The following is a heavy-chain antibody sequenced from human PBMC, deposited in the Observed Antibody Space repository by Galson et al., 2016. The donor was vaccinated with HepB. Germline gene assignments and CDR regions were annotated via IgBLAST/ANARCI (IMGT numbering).Heavy chain of an antibody. Sequence: SLRLSCAASGFTFISYGMHWVRQAPGKGLQWVALISYDGSKKYYADSVKGRFTISGDNSHNTLYLQMNSVRADDTAVYYCAKVELNSKQYYYYGMDVWGQGTTVTVSS. CDR1: GFTFISYG. J-gene: IGHJ6*02. CDR3: AKVELNSKQYYYYGMDV. CDR2: ISYDGSKK. D-gene: IGHD3-10*01. V-gene: IGHV3-30*18.